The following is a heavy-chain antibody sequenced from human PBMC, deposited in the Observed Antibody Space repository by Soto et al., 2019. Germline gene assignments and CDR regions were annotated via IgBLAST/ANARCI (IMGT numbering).Heavy chain of an antibody. Sequence: ASVKVSCKASGYTFISYYLHWVRQAPGQGLEWMGIINPSGGSTSYAQKIQGRVTMTRDTSTSTVYMELSSLRSEDTAVYYCARVSYYYDSSGYYHNPFGYWGQGTLVTVSS. CDR2: INPSGGST. V-gene: IGHV1-46*03. CDR3: ARVSYYYDSSGYYHNPFGY. CDR1: GYTFISYY. J-gene: IGHJ4*02. D-gene: IGHD3-22*01.